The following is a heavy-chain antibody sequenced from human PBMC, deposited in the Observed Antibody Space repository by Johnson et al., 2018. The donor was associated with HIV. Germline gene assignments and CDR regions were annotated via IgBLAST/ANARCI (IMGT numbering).Heavy chain of an antibody. V-gene: IGHV3-30*04. D-gene: IGHD6-6*01. J-gene: IGHJ3*02. Sequence: QVQLVESGGGVVQPGRSLRLSCAASGFTFSSYAMHWVRQAPGKGLDWVAVISYDGSNKYYADSVKGRFTISRDNAKNSLYLQMNSLTAEDTALYYCARESLLITPRRDDAFDIWGQGTMVTVSS. CDR2: ISYDGSNK. CDR3: ARESLLITPRRDDAFDI. CDR1: GFTFSSYA.